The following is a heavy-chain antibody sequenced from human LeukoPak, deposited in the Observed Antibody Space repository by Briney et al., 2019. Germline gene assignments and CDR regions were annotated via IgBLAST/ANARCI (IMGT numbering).Heavy chain of an antibody. CDR2: ISNTGSDT. V-gene: IGHV3-21*04. CDR3: ARGGGNWGEGYFDY. CDR1: GFTFSNYA. J-gene: IGHJ4*02. Sequence: PGGSLRLSCAASGFTFSNYAMSWVRQAPGKGLEWVSTISNTGSDTYYADSVKGRFTISRDNAKNLLYLQMNSLRAEDTAVYYCARGGGNWGEGYFDYWGQGTLVTVSS. D-gene: IGHD7-27*01.